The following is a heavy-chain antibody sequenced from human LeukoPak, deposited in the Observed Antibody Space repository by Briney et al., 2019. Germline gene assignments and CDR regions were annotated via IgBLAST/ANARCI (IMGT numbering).Heavy chain of an antibody. CDR2: IFSRGDA. Sequence: PSETLSLTCAVSGGSITGFFWTWIRQPAGEGLQYIGRIFSRGDANYNPSLQSRVAMSVDTSQNLFSLKLTSVTAADTAVYFCARVATPDVSSPLDFWGQGILVTVSS. D-gene: IGHD6-19*01. V-gene: IGHV4-4*07. CDR1: GGSITGFF. J-gene: IGHJ4*02. CDR3: ARVATPDVSSPLDF.